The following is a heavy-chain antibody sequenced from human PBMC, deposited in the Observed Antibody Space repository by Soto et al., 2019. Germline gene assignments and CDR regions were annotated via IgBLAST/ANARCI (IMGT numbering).Heavy chain of an antibody. D-gene: IGHD3-10*01. CDR1: GYTFTSYA. J-gene: IGHJ6*02. V-gene: IGHV1-3*01. CDR3: ASCYYGSGSYNYYYYGMDV. Sequence: ASVKVSCKASGYTFTSYAMHWVRQAPGQRLEWMGWINAGNGNTKYSQKFQGRVTITRDTSASTAYMELSSLRSEDTAVYYCASCYYGSGSYNYYYYGMDVWGQGTMVTVSS. CDR2: INAGNGNT.